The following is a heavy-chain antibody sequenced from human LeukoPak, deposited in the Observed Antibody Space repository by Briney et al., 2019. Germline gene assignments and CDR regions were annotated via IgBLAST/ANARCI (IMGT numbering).Heavy chain of an antibody. D-gene: IGHD5-18*01. J-gene: IGHJ4*02. Sequence: SETLSLTCTVSGGSISGYYWSWIRQPPGKGLEWIGYIYYSGSTYYNPSLKSLITISVDTSNKQFSLKLSSIAAADTAVYYCERSRGYRYGYSFDYWGQGTLVTVSS. CDR1: GGSISGYY. CDR2: IYYSGST. V-gene: IGHV4-59*01. CDR3: ERSRGYRYGYSFDY.